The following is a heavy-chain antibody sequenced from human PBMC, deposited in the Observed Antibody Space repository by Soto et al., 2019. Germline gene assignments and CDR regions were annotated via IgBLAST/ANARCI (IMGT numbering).Heavy chain of an antibody. D-gene: IGHD1-1*01. CDR2: SIPIFRTP. CDR3: ARDKGRGQLGGNYYYALDV. CDR1: GDTFDTVA. J-gene: IGHJ6*02. V-gene: IGHV1-69*05. Sequence: QVQLVQSGAGVLKPGSSVKLSCKTSGDTFDTVAISWVRQAPGQGLEWMGGSIPIFRTPDYTQKFQGRVTITSEVSTRTVSMELTSLRSEDTAVYYCARDKGRGQLGGNYYYALDVWGQGTTVTVSS.